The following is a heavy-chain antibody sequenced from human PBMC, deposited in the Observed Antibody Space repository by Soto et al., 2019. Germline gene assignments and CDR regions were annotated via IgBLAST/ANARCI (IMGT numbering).Heavy chain of an antibody. CDR2: IYYSGST. D-gene: IGHD1-26*01. CDR3: ARDSRDGGSYYFFDY. V-gene: IGHV4-31*03. Sequence: SETLSLTCTVSGGSISSGGYYWSWIRQHPGKGLEWIGYIYYSGSTYYNPSLKSRVTISVDTSKNQFSLKLSSVTAADTAVYYCARDSRDGGSYYFFDYWGQGTLVTVSS. J-gene: IGHJ4*02. CDR1: GGSISSGGYY.